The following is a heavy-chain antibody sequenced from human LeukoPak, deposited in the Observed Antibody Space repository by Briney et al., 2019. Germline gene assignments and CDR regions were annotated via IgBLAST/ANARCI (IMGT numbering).Heavy chain of an antibody. CDR3: ASLRGVAFDY. CDR1: GYTLTELS. V-gene: IGHV1-24*01. D-gene: IGHD3-10*01. CDR2: FDPEDGET. Sequence: VASVKVSCKVSGYTLTELSMHWVRQAPGRGREWMGGFDPEDGETIYAQKFQGRVTMTEDTSTDTAYMELSSLRSEDTAVYYCASLRGVAFDYWDQGTLVTVSS. J-gene: IGHJ4*02.